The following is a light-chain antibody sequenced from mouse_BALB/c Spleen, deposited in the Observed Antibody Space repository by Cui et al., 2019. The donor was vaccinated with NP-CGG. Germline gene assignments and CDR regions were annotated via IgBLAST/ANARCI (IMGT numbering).Light chain of an antibody. V-gene: IGLV2*02. Sequence: AVATHDSALITSPGRPVILTFRSHSGSVTTSNYANWVQEKPDQLVAVRIGGTSNRAAGVPVRCSGSRIGDRAALTITGAQTEGDAMYFCALWYSTHWVFGGGTKLTVL. CDR2: GTS. CDR3: ALWYSTHWV. J-gene: IGLJ1*01. CDR1: SGSVTTSNY.